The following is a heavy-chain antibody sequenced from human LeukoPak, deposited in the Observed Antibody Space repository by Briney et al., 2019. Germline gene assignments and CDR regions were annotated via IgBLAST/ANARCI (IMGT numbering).Heavy chain of an antibody. CDR2: ISGGGDNT. D-gene: IGHD2-2*01. CDR3: ARIYCAGTSCPTYYFGMDV. J-gene: IGHJ6*02. Sequence: GGALRLSRAASRFSFISYAMSWVRQAPGKGLEWVSAISGGGDNTYYADTVEGRFTISRENSKNTLYVQRNSLRAEATAVYYCARIYCAGTSCPTYYFGMDVWGQGTTVSVSS. CDR1: RFSFISYA. V-gene: IGHV3-23*01.